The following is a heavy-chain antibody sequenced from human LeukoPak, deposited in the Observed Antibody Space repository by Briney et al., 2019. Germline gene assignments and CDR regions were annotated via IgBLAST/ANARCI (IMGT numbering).Heavy chain of an antibody. V-gene: IGHV4-31*03. J-gene: IGHJ4*02. CDR2: IYYSGST. CDR3: ARAPAAAANYFDD. D-gene: IGHD6-13*01. CDR1: GGSISSGGYY. Sequence: KPSETLSLTCTVSGGSISSGGYYWSWIRQFPGKGLEWIGYIYYSGSTYFNPSLKSRVTISIDTSKSQFSLRLSSATAADTAVYYCARAPAAAANYFDDWGQGTLVTVSS.